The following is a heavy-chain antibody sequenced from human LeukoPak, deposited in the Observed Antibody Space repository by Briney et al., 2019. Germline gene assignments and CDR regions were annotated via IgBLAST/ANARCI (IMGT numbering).Heavy chain of an antibody. CDR3: ARASGSYDY. D-gene: IGHD1-26*01. J-gene: IGHJ4*02. V-gene: IGHV3-33*01. CDR2: IWNDGSIR. Sequence: GGSLRLSCAASGFTFSTYGLHWVRQAPGKGLEWVAVIWNDGSIRYYADSVKGRFTISRDNSKNTLNLQMNSLRAEDTAVYYCARASGSYDYWGQGTLVTVSS. CDR1: GFTFSTYG.